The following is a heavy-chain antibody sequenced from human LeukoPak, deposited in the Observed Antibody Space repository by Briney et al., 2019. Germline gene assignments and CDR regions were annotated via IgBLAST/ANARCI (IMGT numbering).Heavy chain of an antibody. D-gene: IGHD1-1*01. CDR2: IYYNGNT. Sequence: PSETPTLTCTVSGGSISSYYWSWIRQPPGKGLEWIGYIYYNGNTNYIPSLKSRVTISVDTSKNQFSLRLSSVTAADTAVYYCARNGNWNYVDYWGQGTLVTVSS. V-gene: IGHV4-59*08. CDR3: ARNGNWNYVDY. J-gene: IGHJ4*02. CDR1: GGSISSYY.